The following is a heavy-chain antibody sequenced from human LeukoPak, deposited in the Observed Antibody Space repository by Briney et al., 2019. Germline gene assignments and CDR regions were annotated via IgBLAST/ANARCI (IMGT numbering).Heavy chain of an antibody. J-gene: IGHJ6*03. CDR2: IIPIFGTA. Sequence: ASVKVSCKASGGTFSSYAISWVRQAPGQGLEWMGGIIPIFGTANYAQKFQGRVTITTDESTSTAYMELSSLRSEDTAVYCCASAIILQQLSSYYYMDVWGKGTTVTVSS. D-gene: IGHD4-11*01. CDR1: GGTFSSYA. V-gene: IGHV1-69*05. CDR3: ASAIILQQLSSYYYMDV.